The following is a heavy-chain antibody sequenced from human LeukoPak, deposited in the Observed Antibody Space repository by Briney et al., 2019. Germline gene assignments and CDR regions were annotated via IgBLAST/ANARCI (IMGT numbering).Heavy chain of an antibody. Sequence: GGSLRLSCAASGFTFSVYSVAWVRQAPGKGLEWVTSISHDGSYKYYADSVKGRFTISRDDPKNTVYLQMNSLTTEDTAVYYCARIGAGYSFGGWFDPWGQGILVTVSS. CDR1: GFTFSVYS. J-gene: IGHJ5*02. CDR3: ARIGAGYSFGGWFDP. CDR2: ISHDGSYK. V-gene: IGHV3-30-3*01. D-gene: IGHD5-18*01.